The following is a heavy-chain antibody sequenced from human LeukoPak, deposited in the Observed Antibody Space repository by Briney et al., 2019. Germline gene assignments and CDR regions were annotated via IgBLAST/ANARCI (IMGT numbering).Heavy chain of an antibody. Sequence: SETLSLTCTVSGGSINNYYWSWIRQPAGKGLEWIGRIYTRGSTNYNPSLKSRVTMSVDTSKNQFSLKLGSVTAADTAVYYCARGRYCSADICSGGDASDIWGQGTMVSVSS. CDR1: GGSINNYY. J-gene: IGHJ3*02. V-gene: IGHV4-4*07. D-gene: IGHD2-15*01. CDR3: ARGRYCSADICSGGDASDI. CDR2: IYTRGST.